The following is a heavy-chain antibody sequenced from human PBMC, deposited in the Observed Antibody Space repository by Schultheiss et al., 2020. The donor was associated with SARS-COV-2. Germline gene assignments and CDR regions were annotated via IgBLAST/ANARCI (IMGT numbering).Heavy chain of an antibody. CDR2: ISYDGSNK. Sequence: GGSLRLSCAASGFTFSSYAMHWVRQAPGKGLEWVAVISYDGSNKYYADSVKGRFTIYRDNSKNTLYLQMNSLRAEDTAVYYCASNAGWYGAFDIWGQGTTVTVSS. CDR3: ASNAGWYGAFDI. J-gene: IGHJ3*02. D-gene: IGHD6-19*01. V-gene: IGHV3-30*07. CDR1: GFTFSSYA.